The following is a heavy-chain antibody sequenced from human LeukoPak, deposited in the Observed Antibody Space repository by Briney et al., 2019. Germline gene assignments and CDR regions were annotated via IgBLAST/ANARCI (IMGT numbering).Heavy chain of an antibody. D-gene: IGHD6-19*01. Sequence: EASETLSLTCIVSGDSMSRYSWNWIRQSPGRGLEWIGYVANSGAISYKSSLESRVTISVDTSKSQLSLRLTSVTAADTAVYYCARWDDSDWAFGDWGPGILVTVSS. V-gene: IGHV4-59*08. CDR2: VANSGAI. CDR3: ARWDDSDWAFGD. J-gene: IGHJ4*02. CDR1: GDSMSRYS.